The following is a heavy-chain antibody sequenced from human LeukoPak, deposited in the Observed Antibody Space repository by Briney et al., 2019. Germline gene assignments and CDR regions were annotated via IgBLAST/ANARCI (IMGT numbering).Heavy chain of an antibody. Sequence: SQTLSLTCAVSGGSISSGGYSWSWIRQPPGKGLEWIGYIYHSGSTYYNPSLKSRVTISVDRSKNQFSLKLSSVTAADTAVYYCARGGTETYHDFWSGYSFDYWGQGTLVTVSS. J-gene: IGHJ4*02. CDR3: ARGGTETYHDFWSGYSFDY. CDR2: IYHSGST. D-gene: IGHD3-3*01. CDR1: GGSISSGGYS. V-gene: IGHV4-30-2*01.